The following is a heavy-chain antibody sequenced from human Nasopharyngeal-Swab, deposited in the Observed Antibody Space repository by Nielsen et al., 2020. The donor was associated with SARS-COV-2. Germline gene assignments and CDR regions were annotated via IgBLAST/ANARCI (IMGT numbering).Heavy chain of an antibody. CDR2: IKQDGSEK. CDR1: GFTFSSYW. D-gene: IGHD5-18*01. J-gene: IGHJ6*02. Sequence: GESLKISCAASGFTFSSYWMSWVRQAPGKGPEWVANIKQDGSEKYYVDSVKGRFTISRDNAKNSLYLQMNSLRAEDTAVYYCARDQGYKTYYYYYGMDVWGQGTTVTVSS. V-gene: IGHV3-7*03. CDR3: ARDQGYKTYYYYYGMDV.